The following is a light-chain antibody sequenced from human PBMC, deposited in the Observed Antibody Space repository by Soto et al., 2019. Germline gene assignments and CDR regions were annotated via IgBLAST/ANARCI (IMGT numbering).Light chain of an antibody. V-gene: IGLV1-44*01. Sequence: QSVLTQPPSASGTPGQRVTISCSGSSSNIGSNTVNWYQQLPGTAPKLLIYSNNQRPSGAPERFSGSKSGTSASLAITGLQAEDEADYYCQAYDYSLTASVFGGGTKLTVL. CDR2: SNN. J-gene: IGLJ3*02. CDR3: QAYDYSLTASV. CDR1: SSNIGSNT.